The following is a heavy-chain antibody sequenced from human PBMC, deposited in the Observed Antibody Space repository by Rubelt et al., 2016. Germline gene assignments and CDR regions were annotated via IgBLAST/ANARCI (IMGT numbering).Heavy chain of an antibody. CDR3: AGGGKQQLGPYYYVMDV. CDR1: GGSFSGYY. J-gene: IGHJ6*02. Sequence: QVQLQQWGAGLLKPSETLSLTCAVYGGSFSGYYWNWIRQPPGKGLKWIGEINHSGSTNYNPSLKSRVTISVDTSKNPFSLKLGSVTAADTAVYYCAGGGKQQLGPYYYVMDVWGQGTTVTVSS. D-gene: IGHD6-13*01. CDR2: INHSGST. V-gene: IGHV4-34*01.